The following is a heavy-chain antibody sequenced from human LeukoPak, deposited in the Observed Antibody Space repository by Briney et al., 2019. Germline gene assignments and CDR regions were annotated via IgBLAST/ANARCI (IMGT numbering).Heavy chain of an antibody. D-gene: IGHD3-3*01. CDR1: GFTVSSNY. J-gene: IGHJ4*02. Sequence: GGSLRLSCAASGFTVSSNYMSWVRQAPGKGLEWVSVIYSGGSTYYADSVKGRFTISRDNSKNTLYLQMNSLRAEDTAVYYCAKDLNYDFWSGLGNWGQGTLVTVSS. V-gene: IGHV3-66*01. CDR2: IYSGGST. CDR3: AKDLNYDFWSGLGN.